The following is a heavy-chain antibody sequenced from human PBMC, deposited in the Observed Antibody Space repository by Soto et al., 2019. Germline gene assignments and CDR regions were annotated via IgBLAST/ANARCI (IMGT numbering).Heavy chain of an antibody. Sequence: GSLRLTCVASGFTLSRFELHWVRKAPGKGLEWISYMSSSVSTAYYASSVEGRFTISRDNANNPVYLQMHSLRAEDTALYYCTRAAWFPYLSFYWGQGALVTVSS. CDR1: GFTLSRFE. CDR2: MSSSVSTA. J-gene: IGHJ4*02. D-gene: IGHD3-10*01. V-gene: IGHV3-48*03. CDR3: TRAAWFPYLSFY.